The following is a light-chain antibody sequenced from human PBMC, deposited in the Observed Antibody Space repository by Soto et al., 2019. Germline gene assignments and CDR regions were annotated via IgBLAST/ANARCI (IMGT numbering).Light chain of an antibody. Sequence: DIQMTQSPSSRAASVGDRVTISCRASQGIANYLAWYQQKPGKVPKLLIYGASTLQSGVSSRFTSSGSGTDFTLTISSLQPEDVATYYCQKYNWFPFTFGPGTKVDIK. CDR1: QGIANY. V-gene: IGKV1-27*01. J-gene: IGKJ3*01. CDR3: QKYNWFPFT. CDR2: GAS.